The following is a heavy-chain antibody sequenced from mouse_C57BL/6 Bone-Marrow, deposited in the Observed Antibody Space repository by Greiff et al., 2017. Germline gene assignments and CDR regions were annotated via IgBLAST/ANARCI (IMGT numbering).Heavy chain of an antibody. D-gene: IGHD2-10*02. Sequence: EVQLQQSGPVLVKPGASVKMSCKASGYTFTDYYMNWVKQSHGKSLEWIGVINPYNGGTSYNQKFKGKATLTVDKSSSTAYMELNSLTSEDSAVYYCARERYGNWFAYWGQGTLVTVSA. J-gene: IGHJ3*01. CDR2: INPYNGGT. V-gene: IGHV1-19*01. CDR1: GYTFTDYY. CDR3: ARERYGNWFAY.